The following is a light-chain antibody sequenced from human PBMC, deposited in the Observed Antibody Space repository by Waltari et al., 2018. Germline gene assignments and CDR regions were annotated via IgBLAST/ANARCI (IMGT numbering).Light chain of an antibody. CDR3: QSAANSVTFDVV. CDR2: KDN. Sequence: QQKQVQAPLMLIYKDNERPSGIPGRFSASSSGTTVTLNISGVQAEDEADYYCQSAANSVTFDVVFGGGTKLTVL. V-gene: IGLV3-25*03. J-gene: IGLJ2*01.